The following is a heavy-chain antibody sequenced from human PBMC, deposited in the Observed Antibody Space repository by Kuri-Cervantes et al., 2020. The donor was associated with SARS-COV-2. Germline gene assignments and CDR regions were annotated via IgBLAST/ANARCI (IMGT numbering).Heavy chain of an antibody. CDR2: LKTNSGNT. Sequence: GGSLRLSCAASGFTFSSYAMSWVRQAPGKGLEWMGMLKTNSGNTLYAQIFQDRVTMTRDTSTSTVYIELSSLRSEDTAVYYCARDWPPSSYYDFWSGYSPYYYYYMDVWGKGTTVTVSS. CDR3: ARDWPPSSYYDFWSGYSPYYYYYMDV. V-gene: IGHV1-8*02. J-gene: IGHJ6*03. CDR1: GFTFSSYA. D-gene: IGHD3-3*01.